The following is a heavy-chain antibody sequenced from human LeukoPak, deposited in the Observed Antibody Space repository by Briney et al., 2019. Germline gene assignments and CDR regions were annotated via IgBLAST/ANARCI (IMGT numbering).Heavy chain of an antibody. CDR1: GGTFSSYA. CDR3: ARGGESWFDP. J-gene: IGHJ5*02. V-gene: IGHV1-69*05. CDR2: IIPIFGTA. Sequence: SVKVSCKASGGTFSSYAISWVRQAPGQGLEWMGGIIPIFGTANYAQKFQGRVTLTTDESTSTAYMELSSLRSEDTAVYYCARGGESWFDPWGQGTLVTVSS. D-gene: IGHD3-16*01.